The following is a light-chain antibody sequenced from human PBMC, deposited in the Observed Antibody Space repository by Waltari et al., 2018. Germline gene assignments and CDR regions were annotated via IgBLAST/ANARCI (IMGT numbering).Light chain of an antibody. CDR2: AAS. CDR3: QQRNSYQWT. J-gene: IGKJ1*01. Sequence: IQLTQSPSSLSASVGDRVTITCRASQGISNYLAWYQQKPGKAPKLLFYAASTVQSGVSSRFGGSGAGTDFNLTISSLQPEDFATYYCQQRNSYQWTFGQGTKVEIK. V-gene: IGKV1-9*01. CDR1: QGISNY.